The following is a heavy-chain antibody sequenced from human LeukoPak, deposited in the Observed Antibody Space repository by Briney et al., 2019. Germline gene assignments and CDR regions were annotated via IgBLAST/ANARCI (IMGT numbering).Heavy chain of an antibody. J-gene: IGHJ3*02. CDR3: ARQDDYYDSSGYSNDAFDI. V-gene: IGHV1-2*02. D-gene: IGHD3-22*01. CDR2: INPNSGGT. Sequence: ASVEVSCKASGYTFTGYYMHWVRQAPGQGLEWMGWINPNSGGTNYAQKFQGRVTMTRDTSISTAYMELSRLRSDDTAVYYCARQDDYYDSSGYSNDAFDIWGQGTMVTVSS. CDR1: GYTFTGYY.